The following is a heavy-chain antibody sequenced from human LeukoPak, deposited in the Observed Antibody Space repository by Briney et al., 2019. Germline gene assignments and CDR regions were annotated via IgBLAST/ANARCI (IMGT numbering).Heavy chain of an antibody. CDR2: IRYDGSNK. J-gene: IGHJ4*02. D-gene: IGHD2-2*02. Sequence: GRSLRLSCAASGFTFSSYGMHWVRQAPGKGLEWVAFIRYDGSNKYYADSVKGRFTISRDNSKNTLYLQMNSLRAEDTAVYYCAKDMGCSSTSCYTGCFDYWGQGTLVTVSS. CDR1: GFTFSSYG. CDR3: AKDMGCSSTSCYTGCFDY. V-gene: IGHV3-30*02.